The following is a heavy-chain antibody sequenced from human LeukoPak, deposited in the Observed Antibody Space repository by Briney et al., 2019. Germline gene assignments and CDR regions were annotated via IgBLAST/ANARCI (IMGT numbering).Heavy chain of an antibody. CDR2: IFHSWST. J-gene: IGHJ4*02. CDR1: WDSISSSSYY. CDR3: ARSWFSTGPADY. Sequence: SETLSLTCTVSWDSISSSSYYWGWIRPPPGKGLGWIGSIFHSWSTYYNPSLKSRVTISVDTSKNQFSLKLTSVTAADTAVYYCARSWFSTGPADYWGQGTLVTVSS. V-gene: IGHV4-39*01. D-gene: IGHD6-13*01.